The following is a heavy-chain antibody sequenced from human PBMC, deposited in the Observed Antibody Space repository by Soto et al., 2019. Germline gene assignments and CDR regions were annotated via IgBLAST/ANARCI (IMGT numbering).Heavy chain of an antibody. V-gene: IGHV4-59*01. CDR3: ARRYGASFDD. CDR2: IYYTGST. J-gene: IGHJ4*02. D-gene: IGHD4-17*01. CDR1: GGSISSYY. Sequence: SETLSLTCTVSGGSISSYYWSWIRQPPGKGLEWIGYIYYTGSTNYNPSLKSRVTISVDTSKNQFSLKLSSVTAADTAVYYCARRYGASFDDWGQGTLVTVAS.